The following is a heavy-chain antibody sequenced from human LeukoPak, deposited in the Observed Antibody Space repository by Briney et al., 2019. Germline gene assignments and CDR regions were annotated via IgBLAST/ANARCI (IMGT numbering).Heavy chain of an antibody. V-gene: IGHV3-53*01. J-gene: IGHJ4*02. CDR3: ASRHCSGGGWNYFDY. CDR2: IYSGGNI. Sequence: GGSLRLSCAASGFTVSSTYMSWVRQAPGKGLEWVSVIYSGGNIYYIDSVKGRFTISRDTSKNTLYLQMNSLRAEDTAVYYCASRHCSGGGWNYFDYWGQGTLVTASS. CDR1: GFTVSSTY. D-gene: IGHD2-15*01.